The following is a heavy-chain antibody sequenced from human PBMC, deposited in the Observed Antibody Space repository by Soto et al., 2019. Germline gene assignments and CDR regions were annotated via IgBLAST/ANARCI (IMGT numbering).Heavy chain of an antibody. CDR1: GGSISSGDYY. V-gene: IGHV4-30-4*01. CDR2: IYSSGST. Sequence: ASETLSLTCTVSGGSISSGDYYWILIRQPPGKGLEWIGYIYSSGSTYYNPSLKSRVTISVDTSKNQFSLRLSSVTAADTAVYYCARATIVLVPAAMVSHWFDPWGQGTLVTVSS. D-gene: IGHD2-2*01. CDR3: ARATIVLVPAAMVSHWFDP. J-gene: IGHJ5*02.